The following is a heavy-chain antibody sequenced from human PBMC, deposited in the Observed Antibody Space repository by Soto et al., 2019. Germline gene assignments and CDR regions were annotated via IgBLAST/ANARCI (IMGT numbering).Heavy chain of an antibody. CDR2: IWYDGSNK. J-gene: IGHJ5*02. D-gene: IGHD2-15*01. CDR1: GFTFSSYG. V-gene: IGHV3-33*01. Sequence: QVQLVESGGGVVQPGRSLRLSCAASGFTFSSYGMPWVRQAPGKGLEWVAVIWYDGSNKYYADSVKGRFTISRDNSKNTLYLQKNSLRAEDTAVYYCARDEGGYCSGGSCYSGGENWLDPWGQGTLVTVSS. CDR3: ARDEGGYCSGGSCYSGGENWLDP.